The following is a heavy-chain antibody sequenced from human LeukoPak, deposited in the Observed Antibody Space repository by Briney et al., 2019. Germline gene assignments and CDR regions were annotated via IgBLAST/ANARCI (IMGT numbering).Heavy chain of an antibody. CDR1: GGSISTGGYY. J-gene: IGHJ4*02. CDR3: ARDMGVAAAGQFDY. D-gene: IGHD6-13*01. CDR2: IYHSGSA. V-gene: IGHV4-30-2*01. Sequence: SQTLSLTCTVSGGSISTGGYYWSWIRQPPGKGLEWIGYIYHSGSAYYNPSLKSRVTISVDRSKNQFSLKLSSVIAADTAMYYCARDMGVAAAGQFDYWGQGTLVTVSS.